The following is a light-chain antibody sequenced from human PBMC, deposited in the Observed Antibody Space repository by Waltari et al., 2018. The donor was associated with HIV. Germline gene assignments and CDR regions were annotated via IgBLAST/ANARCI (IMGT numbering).Light chain of an antibody. CDR2: AAS. Sequence: SSLSASVGDRVTLTCRASQSIGSSLNWYQQRPGKAPEVLIYAASSLQSGVPSRFSGSGSGTDFTLTISSLQPEDFASYYCQQSYSTPRTFGQGTRVEIK. J-gene: IGKJ1*01. CDR3: QQSYSTPRT. V-gene: IGKV1-39*01. CDR1: QSIGSS.